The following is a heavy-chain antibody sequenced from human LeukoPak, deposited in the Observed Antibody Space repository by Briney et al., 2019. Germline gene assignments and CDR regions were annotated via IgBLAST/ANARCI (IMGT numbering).Heavy chain of an antibody. J-gene: IGHJ4*02. CDR2: IRSKANSYAT. Sequence: GGSLRLSCAASGFTFSGSAMHWVRQASGKGLEWVGRIRSKANSYATAYAASVKGRFTISRDDSKNTAYLQMNSLKTEDTAVYYCTRLTETVAGSDYWGQGTLVTVSS. CDR3: TRLTETVAGSDY. D-gene: IGHD6-19*01. V-gene: IGHV3-73*01. CDR1: GFTFSGSA.